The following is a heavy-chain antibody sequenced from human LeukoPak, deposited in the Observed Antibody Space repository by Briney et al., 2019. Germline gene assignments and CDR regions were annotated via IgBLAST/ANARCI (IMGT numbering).Heavy chain of an antibody. CDR2: IYSGGST. D-gene: IGHD3-10*01. J-gene: IGHJ4*02. V-gene: IGHV3-53*01. CDR1: GFTVSSNY. Sequence: GGSLRLSCAASGFTVSSNYMSWVRQAPGKGLEWVSVIYSGGSTYYADSVKGRFTISRDNSKNTLYLQMNSLRAEDTAVYYCARGLRGVIPFDYWGQGTLVTVSS. CDR3: ARGLRGVIPFDY.